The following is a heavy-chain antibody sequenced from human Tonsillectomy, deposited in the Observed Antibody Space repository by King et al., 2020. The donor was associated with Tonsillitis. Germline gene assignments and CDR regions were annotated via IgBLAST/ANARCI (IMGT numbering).Heavy chain of an antibody. V-gene: IGHV3-23*04. CDR2: ISGSADST. J-gene: IGHJ4*02. CDR3: ARGLRIPIDS. Sequence: VQLVQSGGDLIQPGGSLRLSCAASGFTFSSYAMSWVRQAPGKGLEWVSAISGSADSTYYADSVKGRFTISRDNSKNTLYLQMNSLRVEDTAVYYFARGLRIPIDSWGQGTLVTVSS. CDR1: GFTFSSYA. D-gene: IGHD3-10*01.